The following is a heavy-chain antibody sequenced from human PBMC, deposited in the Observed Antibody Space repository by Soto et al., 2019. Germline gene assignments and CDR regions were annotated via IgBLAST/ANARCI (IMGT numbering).Heavy chain of an antibody. CDR3: SRAYSSSWYFY. Sequence: VGTLRLSCAASPFSFGRYGMHWVRQAPEKGLVWVSRINSDGSSTSYADSVKGRFTISRDNAKNTLYLQMNSLRAEDTAVYYCSRAYSSSWYFYWGQGTLVTVSS. CDR1: PFSFGRYG. V-gene: IGHV3-74*01. J-gene: IGHJ4*01. D-gene: IGHD6-13*01. CDR2: INSDGSST.